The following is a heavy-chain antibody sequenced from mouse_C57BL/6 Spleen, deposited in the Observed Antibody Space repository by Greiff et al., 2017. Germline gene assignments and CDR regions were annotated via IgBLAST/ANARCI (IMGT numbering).Heavy chain of an antibody. D-gene: IGHD2-10*01. CDR3: ARPYYGNYGFAY. Sequence: EVKVEESGGGLVQPGGSLKLSCAASGFTFSDYGMAWVRQAPRKGPEWVAFISNLAYSIYYADTVTGRFTISRENAKNTLYLEMSSLRSEDTAMYYCARPYYGNYGFAYWGQGTLVTVSA. CDR1: GFTFSDYG. J-gene: IGHJ3*01. V-gene: IGHV5-15*04. CDR2: ISNLAYSI.